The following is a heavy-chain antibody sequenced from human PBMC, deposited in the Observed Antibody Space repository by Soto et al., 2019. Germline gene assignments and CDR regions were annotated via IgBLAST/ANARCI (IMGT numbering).Heavy chain of an antibody. V-gene: IGHV1-18*01. CDR1: GYTFTSYG. CDR3: ARDLGSSFIVD. Sequence: QVQLVQSGAEVKKSGASVMVSCKASGYTFTSYGITWVRQAPGQGLEWMGWINTYDGNTNHAQRVQGRVTMTTDTSTSTAYMELGSLRSDDTAVYYCARDLGSSFIVDWGQGTLVTVSS. J-gene: IGHJ4*02. D-gene: IGHD2-2*01. CDR2: INTYDGNT.